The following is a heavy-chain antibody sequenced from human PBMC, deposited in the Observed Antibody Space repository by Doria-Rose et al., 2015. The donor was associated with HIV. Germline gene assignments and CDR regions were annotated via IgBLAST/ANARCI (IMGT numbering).Heavy chain of an antibody. CDR2: ILSDDER. J-gene: IGHJ4*02. CDR1: GVSLSSPGMG. Sequence: QITLKESGPVLVKPTETLTLTCTVSGVSLSSPGMGVSWIRQPPGKALEWLANILSDDERSYKTSLKSRLTISRGTCKRQVVLTRTDMDPVDTATYYCARIKSSRWYHKYYFDFWGQGALVIVSA. V-gene: IGHV2-26*01. CDR3: ARIKSSRWYHKYYFDF. D-gene: IGHD6-13*01.